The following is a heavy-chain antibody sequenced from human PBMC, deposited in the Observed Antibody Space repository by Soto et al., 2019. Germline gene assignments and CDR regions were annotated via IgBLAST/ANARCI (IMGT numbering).Heavy chain of an antibody. CDR1: GFTFSSYG. J-gene: IGHJ4*02. CDR2: ISYDGSNK. V-gene: IGHV3-30*18. Sequence: GESLKISCAASGFTFSSYGMHWVRQAPGKGLEWVAVISYDGSNKYYADSVKGRFTISRDNSKNTLYLQMNSLRAEDTAVYYCAKVPLAPEYYFDYWGQGTLVTVSS. CDR3: AKVPLAPEYYFDY.